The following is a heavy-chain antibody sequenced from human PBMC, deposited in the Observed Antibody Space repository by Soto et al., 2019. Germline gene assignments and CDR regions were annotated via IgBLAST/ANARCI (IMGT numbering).Heavy chain of an antibody. J-gene: IGHJ6*03. CDR3: ARLVYGSGSYNYMDV. Sequence: GGSLRLSCAASGFPFSSYGMHWVRPATGKGLEWVAVIWYDGSNKYYADSVKGRFTISRDNSKNTLYLQMNSLRAEDTAMYYCARLVYGSGSYNYMDVWGKGTTVTVSS. CDR2: IWYDGSNK. CDR1: GFPFSSYG. D-gene: IGHD3-10*01. V-gene: IGHV3-33*01.